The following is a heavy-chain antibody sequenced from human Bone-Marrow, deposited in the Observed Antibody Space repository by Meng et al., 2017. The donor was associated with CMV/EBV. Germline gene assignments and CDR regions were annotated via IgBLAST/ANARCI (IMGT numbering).Heavy chain of an antibody. Sequence: SETLSPTCTVAGGTISSCHNYWGWIRQPPGKGLEWIGSIHYGGSTYYNPSLKSRVTISVDTSNNQFSLKLSSVTAADTAVYYCARDGEWGYCDSSGYYLPTLVFDIWGQGTMVTVSS. CDR3: ARDGEWGYCDSSGYYLPTLVFDI. CDR2: IHYGGST. CDR1: GGTISSCHNY. V-gene: IGHV4-39*07. D-gene: IGHD3-22*01. J-gene: IGHJ3*02.